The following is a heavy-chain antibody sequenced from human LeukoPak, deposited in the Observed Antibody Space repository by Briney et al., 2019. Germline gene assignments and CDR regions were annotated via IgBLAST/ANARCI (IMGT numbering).Heavy chain of an antibody. D-gene: IGHD3-22*01. CDR3: ARRGDYYDGSGYYGSYFDP. CDR1: GGSISSSSYY. V-gene: IGHV4-39*01. Sequence: SETLSLTCTVSGGSISSSSYYWGWIRQPPGKRLEWIGSVYYSGSTYYNPSRKSRVTISVDTSKNQFSLKLRSVTAADTAVYYCARRGDYYDGSGYYGSYFDPWGQGTLVTVSS. J-gene: IGHJ5*02. CDR2: VYYSGST.